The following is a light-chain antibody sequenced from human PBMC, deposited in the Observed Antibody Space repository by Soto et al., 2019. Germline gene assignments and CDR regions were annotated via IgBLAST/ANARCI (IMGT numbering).Light chain of an antibody. CDR3: NSYAGSSDV. CDR2: GAS. V-gene: IGLV2-14*01. CDR1: GSDVGAYHY. J-gene: IGLJ1*01. Sequence: SVLTQPASVSRAPRQTSTISCTGTGSDVGAYHYVAWYQQYPGKAAKPMIYGASNRPSGVSNRFSCSKSGNTASLTISGLQADVEADYYCNSYAGSSDVFGTGPKATVL.